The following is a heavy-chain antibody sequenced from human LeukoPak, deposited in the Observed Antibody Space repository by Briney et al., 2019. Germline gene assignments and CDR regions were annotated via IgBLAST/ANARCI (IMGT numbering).Heavy chain of an antibody. CDR3: VRMYYDFWSAFDI. V-gene: IGHV1-2*02. D-gene: IGHD3-3*01. CDR2: IYPNSGST. J-gene: IGHJ3*02. Sequence: GASVKVSCKASGYTFTDYYMHWVRQAPGQGLEWMGWIYPNSGSTNSAQKFQGRVTMTRDTSISTDYMELSRLRSDDTAVYYCVRMYYDFWSAFDIWGQGTMVTVSS. CDR1: GYTFTDYY.